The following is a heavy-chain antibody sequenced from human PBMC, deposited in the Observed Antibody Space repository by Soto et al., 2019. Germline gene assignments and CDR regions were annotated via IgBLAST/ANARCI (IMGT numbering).Heavy chain of an antibody. Sequence: VLLVESGGGLVKPGESLRLSCAASGFTFGAYSLHWVRQGPGKGLEWVSSISGSRSYIYYAESVKGRFTISRDNDRNSLYLQMNSLKVEDTAVYFCARDRNAQEDHPCYDEPPRLMDVWGKGTTVSVSS. CDR3: ARDRNAQEDHPCYDEPPRLMDV. CDR2: ISGSRSYI. CDR1: GFTFGAYS. J-gene: IGHJ6*03. V-gene: IGHV3-21*01. D-gene: IGHD3-16*01.